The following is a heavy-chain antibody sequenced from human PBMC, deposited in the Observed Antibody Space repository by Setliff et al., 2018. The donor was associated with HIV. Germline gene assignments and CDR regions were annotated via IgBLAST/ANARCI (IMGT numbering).Heavy chain of an antibody. V-gene: IGHV4-4*08. CDR3: ARGEFYCGTDCYWSSFDY. J-gene: IGHJ4*02. CDR2: IYTSGST. CDR1: GGSMSTYY. Sequence: ETLSLTCTVSGGSMSTYYWSWIRQPPGKGLEWIGYIYTSGSTNYNPSLRSRVTISVDTSKNQFSLRLSSVTAADTAVYYCARGEFYCGTDCYWSSFDYWGQGILVTVSS. D-gene: IGHD2-21*02.